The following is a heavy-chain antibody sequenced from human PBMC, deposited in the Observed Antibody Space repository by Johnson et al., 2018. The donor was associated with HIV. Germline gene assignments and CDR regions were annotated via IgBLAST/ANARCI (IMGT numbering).Heavy chain of an antibody. Sequence: VQLVESGGGVVRPGGSLRLSCAASGFNFDDYAMSWVRQVPGKGLEGVSGINWNGGSIGYADSVKGRFTISRDNAKKSLFLQMNSLRDEDTALYYCAGGRPWGWELRRDAFDIWGQGTMVTVSS. J-gene: IGHJ3*02. CDR1: GFNFDDYA. CDR2: INWNGGSI. D-gene: IGHD3-16*01. V-gene: IGHV3-20*04. CDR3: AGGRPWGWELRRDAFDI.